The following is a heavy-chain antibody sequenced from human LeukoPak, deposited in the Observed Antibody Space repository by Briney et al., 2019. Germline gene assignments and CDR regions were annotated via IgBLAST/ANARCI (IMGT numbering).Heavy chain of an antibody. V-gene: IGHV3-53*01. CDR3: ASRDDYSNYAMDY. D-gene: IGHD4-11*01. CDR1: GFTVSNNY. CDR2: IYSGGST. J-gene: IGHJ4*02. Sequence: GGSLRLSCAASGFTVSNNYMSWVRQAPGKGLEWVSAIYSGGSTFYADSVKGRFTISRDNSQNTLYLRMNSLRAEDTAVYYCASRDDYSNYAMDYWGQGTLVTVSS.